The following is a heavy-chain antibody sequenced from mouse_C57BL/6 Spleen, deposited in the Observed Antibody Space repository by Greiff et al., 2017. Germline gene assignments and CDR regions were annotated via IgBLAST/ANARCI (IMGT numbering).Heavy chain of an antibody. CDR2: ISGGGGNT. CDR3: ARQDWSYAMDY. CDR1: GFTFSSYT. J-gene: IGHJ4*01. Sequence: DVMLVESGGGLVKPGGSLKLSCAASGFTFSSYTMSWVRQTPEKRLEWVATISGGGGNTYYPDSVKGRFTISRDNAKNTLYLQMSSLRSEDTALYYCARQDWSYAMDYWGQGTSVTVSS. D-gene: IGHD4-1*01. V-gene: IGHV5-9*01.